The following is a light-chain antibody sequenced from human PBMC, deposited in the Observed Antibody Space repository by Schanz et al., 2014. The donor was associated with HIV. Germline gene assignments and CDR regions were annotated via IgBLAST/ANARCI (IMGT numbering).Light chain of an antibody. CDR1: QGISSY. Sequence: AIRMTQSPSSFSASTGDRVTITCRASQGISSYLAWYQQKPGKAPKLLIYAASTLQSGVPSRFSGSGSGTDFTLTITTLQPEGFAIYYCQQYDTYPYTFGQGTTLDLK. CDR2: AAS. J-gene: IGKJ2*01. V-gene: IGKV1-8*01. CDR3: QQYDTYPYT.